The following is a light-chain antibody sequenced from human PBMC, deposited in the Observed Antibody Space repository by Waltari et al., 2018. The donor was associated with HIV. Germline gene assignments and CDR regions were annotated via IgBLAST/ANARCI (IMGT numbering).Light chain of an antibody. CDR2: VHS. V-gene: IGLV3-21*02. Sequence: SDVLTQPPSVSVVPGQTARITCGANNVGIKGVPWYQQQPGRAHVVVVYVHSDRHSGIPERFSGSNSGKTATLTISRSEAGDEAAYYCQVGDTSSDHMVFGGGTKVTVL. J-gene: IGLJ2*01. CDR1: NVGIKG. CDR3: QVGDTSSDHMV.